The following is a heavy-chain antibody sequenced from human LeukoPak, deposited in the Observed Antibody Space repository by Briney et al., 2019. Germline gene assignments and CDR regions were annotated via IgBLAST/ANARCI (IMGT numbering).Heavy chain of an antibody. Sequence: GGSLRLSCAASGFTFSSYAMSWVRQAPGKGLEWVSYISSSSSTIYYADSVKGRFTISRDNAKNSLYLQMNSLRAEDTAVYYCARDVMITFGGVIATDYWGQGTLVTVSS. V-gene: IGHV3-48*01. J-gene: IGHJ4*02. CDR2: ISSSSSTI. CDR3: ARDVMITFGGVIATDY. CDR1: GFTFSSYA. D-gene: IGHD3-16*02.